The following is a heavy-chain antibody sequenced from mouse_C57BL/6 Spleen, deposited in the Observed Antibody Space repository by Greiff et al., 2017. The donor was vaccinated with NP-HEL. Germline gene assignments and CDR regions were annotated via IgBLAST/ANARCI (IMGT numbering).Heavy chain of an antibody. Sequence: EVQLQQSGPELVKPGDSVKISCKASGYSFTGYFMNWVMQSHGKSLEWIGRINPYNGDTFYNQKFKGKATLTVDKSSSTAHMELRSLTSEDSAVYYCAREGRSHYYASSPYYFDYWGQGTTLTVSS. D-gene: IGHD1-1*01. CDR1: GYSFTGYF. CDR2: INPYNGDT. V-gene: IGHV1-20*01. J-gene: IGHJ2*01. CDR3: AREGRSHYYASSPYYFDY.